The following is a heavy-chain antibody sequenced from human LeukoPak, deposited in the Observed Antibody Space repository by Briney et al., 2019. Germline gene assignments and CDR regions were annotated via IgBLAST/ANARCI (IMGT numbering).Heavy chain of an antibody. J-gene: IGHJ3*02. Sequence: GGSLRLSCAASGFTFSNYAMHWVRQAPGKGLEWVAVVFYDGTIQYYADSVKGRFTISRDNSMDTLYLQMNSLRAEDTAVYYCAKDDIVGAPALSAFDIWGQGTMVTVSS. CDR1: GFTFSNYA. CDR3: AKDDIVGAPALSAFDI. CDR2: VFYDGTIQ. V-gene: IGHV3-30*04. D-gene: IGHD1-26*01.